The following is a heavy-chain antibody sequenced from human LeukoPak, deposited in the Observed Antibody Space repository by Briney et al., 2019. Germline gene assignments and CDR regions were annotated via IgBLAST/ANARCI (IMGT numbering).Heavy chain of an antibody. CDR1: TVSISSYY. CDR2: IYPSGIT. V-gene: IGHV4-4*07. J-gene: IGHJ5*02. Sequence: SETLSLTCTVSTVSISSYYWSWVRQPAGKGLEWIVLIYPSGITNYNPSLKSRVTISVDKSKNQFSLKLSSVTAADTAVYYCARDLYCSSTSCRANNWFDPWGQGTLVTVSS. D-gene: IGHD2-2*01. CDR3: ARDLYCSSTSCRANNWFDP.